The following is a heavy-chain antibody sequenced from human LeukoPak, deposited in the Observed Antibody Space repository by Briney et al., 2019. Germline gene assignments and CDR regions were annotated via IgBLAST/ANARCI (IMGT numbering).Heavy chain of an antibody. CDR2: INVRGDIT. Sequence: GRSLRLSCAASGFTFGSYAMHWVRQAPGKGLEWVSGINVRGDITYFADSVKGRFTISRDNSKNTVSLQMNSLRVEDTALYYCAKLQFRLVSYYGMDVWGQGTTVTVSS. J-gene: IGHJ6*02. CDR3: AKLQFRLVSYYGMDV. CDR1: GFTFGSYA. V-gene: IGHV3-23*01. D-gene: IGHD3-3*01.